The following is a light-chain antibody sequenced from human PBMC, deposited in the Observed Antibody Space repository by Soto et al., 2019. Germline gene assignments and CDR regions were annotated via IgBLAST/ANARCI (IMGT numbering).Light chain of an antibody. CDR1: RSIIRW. Sequence: DTKMPQSPFTCSASEGARVTTTGRAIRSIIRWLAWYQQNPGKGPNLLIYDASSLESGVPSRFSGSGSGTEFTLTISSLQPDDFATYYCQQYNHYSGLTFGGGTKVEIK. J-gene: IGKJ4*01. CDR2: DAS. V-gene: IGKV1-5*01. CDR3: QQYNHYSGLT.